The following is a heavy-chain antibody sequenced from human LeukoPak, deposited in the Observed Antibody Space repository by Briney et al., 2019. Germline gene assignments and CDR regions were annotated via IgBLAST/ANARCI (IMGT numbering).Heavy chain of an antibody. CDR3: ARESGYYDRSGYFHYFDY. D-gene: IGHD3-22*01. CDR1: GGSIMYYY. J-gene: IGHJ4*02. V-gene: IGHV4-4*07. CDR2: IYTSGST. Sequence: SETLSLTCTVSGGSIMYYYWTWIRQPAGKGLEWIGRIYTSGSTNYNPSLKSRATMSVDTSKNQFSLKLTSVTAADTAVYYCARESGYYDRSGYFHYFDYWGQGSLVTVSS.